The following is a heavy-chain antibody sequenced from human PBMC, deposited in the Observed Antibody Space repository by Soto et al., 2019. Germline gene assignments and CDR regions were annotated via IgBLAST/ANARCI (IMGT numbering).Heavy chain of an antibody. V-gene: IGHV1-2*02. J-gene: IGHJ6*02. CDR3: ARGDSTDCSNGVCSFFYNHDMDV. CDR1: VYIFTGYH. Sequence: XSVKVSCQASVYIFTGYHMHWVRQAPGRGLEWMGWINPNSGDTEYAQNFQGRVTMTRDTSFNLVYMEMSGLMSDDTAIYYCARGDSTDCSNGVCSFFYNHDMDVWGQGTTVTVSS. CDR2: INPNSGDT. D-gene: IGHD2-8*01.